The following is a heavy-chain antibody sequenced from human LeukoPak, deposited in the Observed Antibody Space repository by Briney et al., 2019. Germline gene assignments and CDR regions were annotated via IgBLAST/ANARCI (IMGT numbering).Heavy chain of an antibody. CDR3: AKSFRGYSGSYFDY. CDR2: ISGSGATT. Sequence: GGSLRLSCAASEFSFGGYAMSWVRQAPGKGLEWVSAISGSGATTYYADPVKGRFSISRDNSDNTLYLQMNSLSAEDTAVYYCAKSFRGYSGSYFDYWGQGTLVTVSS. D-gene: IGHD1-26*01. J-gene: IGHJ4*02. V-gene: IGHV3-23*01. CDR1: EFSFGGYA.